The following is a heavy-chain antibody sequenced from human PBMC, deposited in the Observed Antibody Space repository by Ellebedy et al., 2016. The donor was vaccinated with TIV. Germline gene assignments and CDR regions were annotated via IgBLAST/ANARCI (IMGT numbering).Heavy chain of an antibody. CDR2: IYSGGST. CDR1: GFTVSSNY. CDR3: ARSGEPNQYYDSSGDYYRSVIAGAFDI. Sequence: GGSLRLSCAASGFTVSSNYMSWVRQAPGKGLEWVSVIYSGGSTNYADSVKGRFTISRDNSKNTLYLKMNSLRAEDTAVYYCARSGEPNQYYDSSGDYYRSVIAGAFDIWGQGTMVTVSS. D-gene: IGHD3-22*01. V-gene: IGHV3-66*01. J-gene: IGHJ3*02.